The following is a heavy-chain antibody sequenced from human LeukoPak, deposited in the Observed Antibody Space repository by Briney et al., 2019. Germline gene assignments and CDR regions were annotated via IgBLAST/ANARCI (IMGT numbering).Heavy chain of an antibody. J-gene: IGHJ4*02. CDR2: VYYTGST. D-gene: IGHD3-22*01. CDR3: ARHVAYYYDSSGYPDF. Sequence: SETLSLTCTVSGGSVSSSSYYWGWIRQPPGKGLEWLGSVYYTGSTFQNPSLKRRVTIPVDTSKNQFSLRLTSVTAADTAIYYCARHVAYYYDSSGYPDFWGQGTLVTVSS. CDR1: GGSVSSSSYY. V-gene: IGHV4-39*01.